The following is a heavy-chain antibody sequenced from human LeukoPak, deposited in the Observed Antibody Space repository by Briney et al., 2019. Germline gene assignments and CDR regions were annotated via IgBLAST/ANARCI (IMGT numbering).Heavy chain of an antibody. CDR1: GFTFSSYW. J-gene: IGHJ4*02. Sequence: PGGSLRLSCAASGFTFSSYWMSWVRQAPGKGLEWVANIKQDGSEKYYVDSVKGRFTISRDNAKNSLYLQMNSLRAEDTAVYYCARVGWSVVVPAAWGEHFDYWGQGTLVTVSS. CDR3: ARVGWSVVVPAAWGEHFDY. D-gene: IGHD2-2*01. CDR2: IKQDGSEK. V-gene: IGHV3-7*01.